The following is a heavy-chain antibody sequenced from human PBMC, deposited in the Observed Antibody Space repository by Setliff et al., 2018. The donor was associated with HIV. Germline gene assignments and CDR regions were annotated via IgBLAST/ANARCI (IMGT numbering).Heavy chain of an antibody. V-gene: IGHV4-61*02. CDR1: GVSINRTDHY. J-gene: IGHJ4*02. CDR2: IYTSGST. D-gene: IGHD2-21*02. CDR3: ARFSVVVTAPGY. Sequence: SETLSLTCSVSGVSINRTDHYWGWIRQPAGKGLEWIGRIYTSGSTNYNPSLKSRVTMSVDTSKNQFSLKRTSVTAADTAAYYCARFSVVVTAPGYWGRGTLVTVSS.